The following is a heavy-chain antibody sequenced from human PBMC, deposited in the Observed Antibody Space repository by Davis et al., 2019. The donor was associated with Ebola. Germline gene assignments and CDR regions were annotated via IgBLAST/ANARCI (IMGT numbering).Heavy chain of an antibody. CDR2: ISSSGSTI. CDR3: AREYSRTRFDY. CDR1: GFTFSDYY. V-gene: IGHV3-11*01. Sequence: GESLKISCAASGFTFSDYYMTWIRQAPGKGLEWVSYISSSGSTIYYADSVKGRFTISRDNAKNSLYLQMNSLRAEDTAVYYCAREYSRTRFDYWGQGTLVTVSS. J-gene: IGHJ4*02. D-gene: IGHD6-13*01.